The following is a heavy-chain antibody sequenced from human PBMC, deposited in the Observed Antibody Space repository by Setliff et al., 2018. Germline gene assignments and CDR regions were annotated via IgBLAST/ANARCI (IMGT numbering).Heavy chain of an antibody. V-gene: IGHV4-34*01. Sequence: SETLSLTCAVYGDSFSDYYWSWIRQPPGQGLEWIEEINHSGHTNYSPSLRSRVTISVDTSKNQFSLNLSSVTAADTAIYYCARVVPLGGTDRWGQGTLVTVSS. CDR2: INHSGHT. D-gene: IGHD1-1*01. CDR3: ARVVPLGGTDR. CDR1: GDSFSDYY. J-gene: IGHJ5*02.